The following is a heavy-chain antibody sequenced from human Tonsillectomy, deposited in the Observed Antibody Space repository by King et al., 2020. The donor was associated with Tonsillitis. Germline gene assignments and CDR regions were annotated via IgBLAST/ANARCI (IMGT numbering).Heavy chain of an antibody. Sequence: VQLVESGGGLFQPGGSLRLSCAASGFTFSIFWMHCVRQAPGKGLVWVSRINSDVSTTSEADSVKGRFTISRDNAKNTLYLQMNSLRAEDTAVYYCAREVEFMDYGVPDAFDIWGQGTMVTVSS. D-gene: IGHD4-17*01. CDR2: INSDVSTT. CDR3: AREVEFMDYGVPDAFDI. V-gene: IGHV3-74*01. J-gene: IGHJ3*02. CDR1: GFTFSIFW.